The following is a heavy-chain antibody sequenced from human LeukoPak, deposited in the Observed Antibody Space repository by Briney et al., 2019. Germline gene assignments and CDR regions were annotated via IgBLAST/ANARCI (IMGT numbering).Heavy chain of an antibody. V-gene: IGHV3-74*01. D-gene: IGHD1-26*01. J-gene: IGHJ4*02. CDR2: ITSDGSST. Sequence: GGSLRLSCAASGFTFSTYWMHWVRQAPGKGLEWVSRITSDGSSTSHADSVKGRFTISRDNAKNTLYLQMNSLRAEDTAVYYCSRGVGATDSWGQGTLVTVSS. CDR3: SRGVGATDS. CDR1: GFTFSTYW.